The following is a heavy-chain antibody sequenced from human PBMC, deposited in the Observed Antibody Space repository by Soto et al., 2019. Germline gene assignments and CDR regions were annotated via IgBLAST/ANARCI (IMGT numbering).Heavy chain of an antibody. CDR3: ASWGTEDNWNYVVGNYGMDV. CDR1: GYTFTSYY. Sequence: SVKVSCKASGYTFTSYYMHWVRQAPGQGLEWMGGIIPIFGTANYAQKFQGRVTITADESTSTAYMELSSLRSEDTAVYYCASWGTEDNWNYVVGNYGMDVWGQGTTVTVSS. CDR2: IIPIFGTA. V-gene: IGHV1-69*13. J-gene: IGHJ6*02. D-gene: IGHD1-7*01.